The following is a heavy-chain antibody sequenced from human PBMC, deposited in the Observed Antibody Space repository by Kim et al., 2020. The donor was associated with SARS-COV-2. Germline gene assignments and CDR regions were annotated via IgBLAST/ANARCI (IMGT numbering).Heavy chain of an antibody. CDR1: GYTFTTYD. D-gene: IGHD1-26*01. V-gene: IGHV1-8*01. Sequence: ASVKVSCTASGYTFTTYDINGVRQAPGQGLEWMGWVRPSTGDTSYGQKFQGRVSMTRDTSMNTVYRELTTLRSEDTAVYYCARVSVGGFEPWGQGTLFT. J-gene: IGHJ5*02. CDR2: VRPSTGDT. CDR3: ARVSVGGFEP.